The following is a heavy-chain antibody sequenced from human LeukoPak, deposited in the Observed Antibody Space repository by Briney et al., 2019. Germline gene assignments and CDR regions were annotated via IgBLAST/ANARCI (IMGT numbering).Heavy chain of an antibody. J-gene: IGHJ4*02. Sequence: SETLSLTCAVSGSSISSGYYWGWIRQPPGKGLEWIGSIYHSGSTYYNPSLKSRVTISADTSQNQFSLKLSSVTAADTAVYYCARDPRVGSYSDYWGQGTLVTVSS. CDR3: ARDPRVGSYSDY. CDR1: GSSISSGYY. D-gene: IGHD1-26*01. CDR2: IYHSGST. V-gene: IGHV4-38-2*02.